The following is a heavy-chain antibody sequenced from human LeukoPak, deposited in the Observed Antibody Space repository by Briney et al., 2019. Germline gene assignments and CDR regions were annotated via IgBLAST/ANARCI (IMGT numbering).Heavy chain of an antibody. CDR1: GGSISSSSYY. V-gene: IGHV4-39*01. Sequence: SGTLSLTCTVSGGSISSSSYYWGWIRQPPGKGLEWIGSIYYSGSTYYNPSLKSRVTISVDTSKNQFSLKLGSVTAADTAVYYCARQRSGRAYYYGSGSPTLSDYWGQGTLVTVSS. D-gene: IGHD3-10*01. CDR2: IYYSGST. CDR3: ARQRSGRAYYYGSGSPTLSDY. J-gene: IGHJ4*02.